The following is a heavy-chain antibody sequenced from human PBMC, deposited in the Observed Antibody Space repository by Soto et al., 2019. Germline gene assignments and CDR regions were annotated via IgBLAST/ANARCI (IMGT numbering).Heavy chain of an antibody. J-gene: IGHJ4*02. CDR3: AKEGAAAGRSRGGRNPFDY. CDR1: GFTFSSYA. CDR2: ISGSGGST. V-gene: IGHV3-23*01. Sequence: LRLSCAASGFTFSSYAMSWVRQAPGKGLEWVSAISGSGGSTYYADSVKGRFTISRDNSKNTLYLQMNSLRAEDTAVYYCAKEGAAAGRSRGGRNPFDYRGQGTLVIVSA. D-gene: IGHD6-13*01.